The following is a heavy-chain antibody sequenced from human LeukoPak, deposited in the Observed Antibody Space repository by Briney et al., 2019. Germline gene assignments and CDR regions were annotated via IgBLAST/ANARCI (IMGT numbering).Heavy chain of an antibody. J-gene: IGHJ4*02. Sequence: SETLSLTCTVSGGSISSYYWSWTRQPPGKGREGIGHIYYSGSTNYNPSLKSRVTISVDTSKNQFSLKLSSVTAADTAVSYCARANRGMITFGEVIVEYYFDYWGQGTLVTVSS. CDR2: IYYSGST. CDR3: ARANRGMITFGEVIVEYYFDY. V-gene: IGHV4-59*13. CDR1: GGSISSYY. D-gene: IGHD3-16*02.